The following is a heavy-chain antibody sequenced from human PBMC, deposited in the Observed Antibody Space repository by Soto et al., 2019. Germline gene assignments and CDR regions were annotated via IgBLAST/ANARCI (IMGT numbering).Heavy chain of an antibody. Sequence: VQLVESGGGVVQPGRSLRLSCAASGFSFSSYAMHWVRQAPGKGLEWVAVIWYDGSNKYYADSVKGRFTISRDNSKNTLYLQMNSLRAEDTAVYYCTRERGNWNVWFDYWGQGTLVTVSS. V-gene: IGHV3-33*01. CDR1: GFSFSSYA. D-gene: IGHD1-1*01. J-gene: IGHJ4*02. CDR2: IWYDGSNK. CDR3: TRERGNWNVWFDY.